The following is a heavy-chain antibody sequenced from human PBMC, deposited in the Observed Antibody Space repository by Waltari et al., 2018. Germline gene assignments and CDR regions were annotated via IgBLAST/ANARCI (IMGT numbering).Heavy chain of an antibody. CDR3: ARVLSTGSYAEDY. V-gene: IGHV1-2*02. CDR1: GYTFADYY. CDR2: INPNNGGT. Sequence: QVQLVQSGAEVKKTGASVKVSCQASGYTFADYYMPWVRQATGHGLEWMGWINPNNGGTPSAQKFQGRVTMTRDTAISTAYMELSSFKCDDTAVYDCARVLSTGSYAEDYWGQGTLVTVSS. J-gene: IGHJ4*02. D-gene: IGHD1-26*01.